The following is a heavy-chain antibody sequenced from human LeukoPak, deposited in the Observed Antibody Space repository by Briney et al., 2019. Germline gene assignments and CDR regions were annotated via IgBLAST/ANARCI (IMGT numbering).Heavy chain of an antibody. Sequence: GGSLRLSCAASGFSFGTYWMQWVRHAPGKGLVWVSRINSDGSITNYADSVKGRFTISRDNAKNTLYLQMNSLRAEDTAVYYCARALDYWGQGTLVTVSS. CDR3: ARALDY. CDR2: INSDGSIT. V-gene: IGHV3-74*01. CDR1: GFSFGTYW. J-gene: IGHJ4*02.